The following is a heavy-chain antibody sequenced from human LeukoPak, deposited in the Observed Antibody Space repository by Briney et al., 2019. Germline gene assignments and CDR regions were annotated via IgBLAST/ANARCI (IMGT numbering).Heavy chain of an antibody. J-gene: IGHJ4*02. CDR2: INHSGST. CDR3: ARGFGRW. V-gene: IGHV4-34*01. D-gene: IGHD3-16*01. CDR1: GGSFSGYF. Sequence: PSETLSLTCAVYGGSFSGYFWSWTRQPPGKGLEWIGEINHSGSTNYNPSLKSRVTISVDTSKKQFSLKLSSVTAADTALYYCARGFGRWWGQGTLVTVSS.